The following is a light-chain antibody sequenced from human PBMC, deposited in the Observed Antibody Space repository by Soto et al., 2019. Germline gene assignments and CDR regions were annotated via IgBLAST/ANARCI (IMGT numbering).Light chain of an antibody. CDR2: DDD. CDR1: SSNIGGNS. Sequence: QSVMTQPPSVSAAPGQKVTISCSGSSSNIGGNSVSWYQQLPGTAPKLLIYDDDKRPSGIPDRFSGSKSGTSATLGITEFQTGYEADYYCGSWDSSLSAYVFANGTKLTVL. J-gene: IGLJ1*01. CDR3: GSWDSSLSAYV. V-gene: IGLV1-51*01.